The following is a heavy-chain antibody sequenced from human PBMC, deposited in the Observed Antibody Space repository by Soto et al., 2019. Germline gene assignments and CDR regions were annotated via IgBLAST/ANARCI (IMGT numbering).Heavy chain of an antibody. CDR3: PSLGVYAAPRWFQP. CDR2: LYHSETT. V-gene: IGHV4-30-2*01. J-gene: IGHJ5*02. CDR1: GLSLSRGAYS. Sequence: SETLSLTCPVSGLSLSRGAYSWTWTRPPPGKGLEWIGYLYHSETTCYHPSFKRRAAMSVVTPKSQLSLKLTCATGADTAVYCCPSLGVYAAPRWFQPWGQGNLVTVSS. D-gene: IGHD2-2*01.